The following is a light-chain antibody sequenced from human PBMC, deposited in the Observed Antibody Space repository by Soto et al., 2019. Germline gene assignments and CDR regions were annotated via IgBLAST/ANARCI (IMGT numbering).Light chain of an antibody. CDR3: CSDAGPSTI. CDR2: EGT. Sequence: QSVLTQPASVSGSPGQSITISCTGTSSDVGSYNFVSWFQQHPGKDPKLIIYEGTERPSGVSNRFSASKSGNTASLTISGLQPEDEAYYYCCSDAGPSTIFGGGTQLTVL. J-gene: IGLJ2*01. CDR1: SSDVGSYNF. V-gene: IGLV2-23*01.